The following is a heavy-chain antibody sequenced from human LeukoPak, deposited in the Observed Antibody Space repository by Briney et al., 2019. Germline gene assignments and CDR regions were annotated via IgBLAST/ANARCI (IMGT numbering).Heavy chain of an antibody. V-gene: IGHV3-53*01. CDR2: IYSGGAT. D-gene: IGHD2-8*02. CDR3: ASGGKYCTGGACYGD. Sequence: PGGSLRLSCAASGFIVSDDCISWVRQTPGKGLEWVSVIYSGGATFYADSVKGRFTISRDNSKNTVHLQMNSLRAEDTAVYYCASGGKYCTGGACYGDWGQGTLVTVSS. CDR1: GFIVSDDC. J-gene: IGHJ4*02.